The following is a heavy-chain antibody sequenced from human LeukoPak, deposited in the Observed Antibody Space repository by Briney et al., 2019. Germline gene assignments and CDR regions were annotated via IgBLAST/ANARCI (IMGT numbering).Heavy chain of an antibody. J-gene: IGHJ5*01. CDR2: INHNGRT. D-gene: IGHD3-3*01. V-gene: IGHV4-34*01. Sequence: SETLSLTCVVYGGSFSNYDWTWIRQPPGKGLERIGEINHNGRTNYNPSLKSRLTISADTSKNQFSLKLRSVTAADTAVYYCARGRSRVTVFGVALNWFDSWGQGNLVSVSS. CDR1: GGSFSNYD. CDR3: ARGRSRVTVFGVALNWFDS.